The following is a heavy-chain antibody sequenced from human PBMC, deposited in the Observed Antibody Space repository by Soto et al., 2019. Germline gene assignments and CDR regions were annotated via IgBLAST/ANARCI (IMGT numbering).Heavy chain of an antibody. CDR2: VWTSGST. CDR1: GGYLSLYY. Sequence: SQAQSLPCKLCGGYLSLYYGSLIQQPPGRGLEWIGRVWTSGSTNYNPSLKGRVTMSIDTSNNHFSLKLNSVTAADTAVYYCARQVGEAYYFDFWGQGKLVTGSS. CDR3: ARQVGEAYYFDF. V-gene: IGHV4-4*07. J-gene: IGHJ4*02. D-gene: IGHD1-26*01.